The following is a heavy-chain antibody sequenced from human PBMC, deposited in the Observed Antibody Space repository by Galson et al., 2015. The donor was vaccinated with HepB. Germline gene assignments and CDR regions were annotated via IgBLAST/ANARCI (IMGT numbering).Heavy chain of an antibody. J-gene: IGHJ3*02. CDR2: ISGSGGST. CDR1: GFTFSMYA. CDR3: AKGMGIVTIFEVVIIVDAFDM. D-gene: IGHD3-3*01. V-gene: IGHV3-23*01. Sequence: SLRLSCAASGFTFSMYAMSWVRQAPGKGLEWISAISGSGGSTYYADSVKGRFTISRDNSENTLYLHMNSLRGDDTAVYYCAKGMGIVTIFEVVIIVDAFDMWGQGTTVTVSS.